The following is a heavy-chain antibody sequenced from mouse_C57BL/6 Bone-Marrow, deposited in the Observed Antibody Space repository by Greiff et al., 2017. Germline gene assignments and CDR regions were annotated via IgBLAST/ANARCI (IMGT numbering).Heavy chain of an antibody. CDR3: ASPMITDNYIDY. V-gene: IGHV1-81*01. CDR2: IYPRSGNT. Sequence: VKLMESGAELARPGASVKLSCKASGYTFTSYGIRWVKQRTGQGLEWIGEIYPRSGNTYYNEKFKGKATLTADKSSSTAYMELRSLTSEDSAVXFCASPMITDNYIDYWGQGTTLTVSS. D-gene: IGHD2-4*01. J-gene: IGHJ2*01. CDR1: GYTFTSYG.